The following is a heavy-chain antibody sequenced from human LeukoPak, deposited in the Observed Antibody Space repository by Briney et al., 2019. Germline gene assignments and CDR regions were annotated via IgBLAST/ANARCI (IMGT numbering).Heavy chain of an antibody. V-gene: IGHV3-11*06. CDR2: INTDSSDI. D-gene: IGHD2-2*01. Sequence: GSLRLSCAASGFSFSDYYMNWIRQAPGKGLEWVSYINTDSSDIHYADSVKGRFTISRDNARNTLYLQLSSLRAEDSGVYYCARDTFQPGLIDSWGQGTLVTVSS. CDR1: GFSFSDYY. J-gene: IGHJ4*02. CDR3: ARDTFQPGLIDS.